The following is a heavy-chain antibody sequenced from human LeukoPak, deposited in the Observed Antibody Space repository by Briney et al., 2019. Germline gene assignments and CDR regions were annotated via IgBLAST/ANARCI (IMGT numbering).Heavy chain of an antibody. CDR1: GFTFSDYY. CDR3: AREWGSGRPRVNYYYYYMDV. D-gene: IGHD6-19*01. CDR2: IGSSNTI. J-gene: IGHJ6*03. V-gene: IGHV3-69-1*01. Sequence: GGSLRLSCAASGFTFSDYYMSWIRQAPGKGLEWLSYIGSSNTIYSADSVKGRFTISRDNSKNTLYLQMNSLRAEDTAVYYCAREWGSGRPRVNYYYYYMDVWGKGTTVTVSS.